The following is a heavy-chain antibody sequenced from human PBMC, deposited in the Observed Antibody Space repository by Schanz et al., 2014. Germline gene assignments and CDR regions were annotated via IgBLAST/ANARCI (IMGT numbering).Heavy chain of an antibody. CDR2: ISNSGTTI. V-gene: IGHV3-21*05. Sequence: EVQLVESGGGLVKPGGSLRLSCAASGFTFSNYAIHWVRQAPGKGLEWVSYISNSGTTIYYADSVKGRFTISRDNAKNSLYLQMNSLRAEDTAVYYCARDLISSGWYGWGQGTLVTVSS. D-gene: IGHD6-19*01. CDR3: ARDLISSGWYG. J-gene: IGHJ4*02. CDR1: GFTFSNYA.